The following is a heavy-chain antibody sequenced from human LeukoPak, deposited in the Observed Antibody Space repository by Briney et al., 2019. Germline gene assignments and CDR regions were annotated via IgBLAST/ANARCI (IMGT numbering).Heavy chain of an antibody. CDR1: GFTFSSYA. CDR3: GRRFDY. J-gene: IGHJ4*02. CDR2: ISYDGSNK. V-gene: IGHV3-30-3*01. Sequence: GRSLRLSCAASGFTFSSYAMHWVRQAPGKGLEWVAVISYDGSNKYYADSVKGRFTISRDNSKNTPYLQMNSLRAEDTAVYYCGRRFDYWGQGTLVTVSS.